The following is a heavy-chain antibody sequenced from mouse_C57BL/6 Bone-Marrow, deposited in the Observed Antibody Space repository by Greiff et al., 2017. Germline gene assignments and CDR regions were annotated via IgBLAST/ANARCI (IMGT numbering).Heavy chain of an antibody. D-gene: IGHD3-3*01. V-gene: IGHV1-5*01. CDR1: GYTFTSYW. CDR2: IYPGNSDT. CDR3: TRAGGLDY. Sequence: VQLQQSGTVLARPGASVKMSCKTSGYTFTSYWMHWVKQRPGQGLEWIGAIYPGNSDTSYNQKFKGKAKLTAVTSASTAYMALSGLTNEDSAVYYGTRAGGLDYWGQGTTLTVSS. J-gene: IGHJ2*01.